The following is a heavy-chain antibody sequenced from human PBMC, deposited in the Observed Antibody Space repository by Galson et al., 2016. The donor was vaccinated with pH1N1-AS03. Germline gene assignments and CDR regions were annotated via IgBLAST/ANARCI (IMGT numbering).Heavy chain of an antibody. J-gene: IGHJ4*02. V-gene: IGHV3-21*01. Sequence: SLRLSCAASGFTFSGYRMNRVRQAPGKGLEWVSTISSGGDYIYSSDSLKGRFTISRDNAKNSLYLQMNSLRAEDTAVYYCARDRPRYCSGTSCYVRYFDYWGRGTLVTVSS. CDR3: ARDRPRYCSGTSCYVRYFDY. CDR2: ISSGGDYI. D-gene: IGHD2-2*01. CDR1: GFTFSGYR.